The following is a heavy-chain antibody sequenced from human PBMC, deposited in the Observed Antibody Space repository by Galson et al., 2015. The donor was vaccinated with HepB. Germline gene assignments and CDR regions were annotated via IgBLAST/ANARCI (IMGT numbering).Heavy chain of an antibody. D-gene: IGHD4-23*01. CDR3: ATDRRWPTQSNWFDP. V-gene: IGHV1-24*01. CDR1: GYTLTELS. Sequence: SVKVSCKVSGYTLTELSMHWVRQAPGKGLEWMGGFDPEDGETIYAQKFQGRVTMTEDTSTDTAYMELSSLRSEDTAVYYCATDRRWPTQSNWFDPWGQGTLVTVSS. J-gene: IGHJ5*02. CDR2: FDPEDGET.